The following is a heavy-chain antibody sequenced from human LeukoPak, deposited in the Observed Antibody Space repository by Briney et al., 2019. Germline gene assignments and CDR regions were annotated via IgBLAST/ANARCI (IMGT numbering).Heavy chain of an antibody. Sequence: PSETLSLTCAVYGGSFSGYYWSWIRQPPGKGLEWIGEINHSGSTNYNPSLKSRVTISVDTSKNQFSLKLSSVTAADTAVYYCARVHRRGGRYYWGQGTLVTVSS. J-gene: IGHJ4*02. V-gene: IGHV4-34*01. CDR3: ARVHRRGGRYY. CDR2: INHSGST. CDR1: GGSFSGYY. D-gene: IGHD3-16*01.